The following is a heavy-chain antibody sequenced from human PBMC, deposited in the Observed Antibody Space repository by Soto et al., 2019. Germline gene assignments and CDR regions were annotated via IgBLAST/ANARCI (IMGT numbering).Heavy chain of an antibody. D-gene: IGHD7-27*01. CDR2: ISTYNGNT. CDR1: GYRFTTYG. Sequence: QVQLLQSGAEVKKPGASVKVSCKASGYRFTTYGITWVRLAPGQGLEWLGGISTYNGNTDYAQNLQDRVTMTTETSTSTAYMEVTGLTSDDTAVYYCARGLGTNGLDVWGQGTTVTVSS. J-gene: IGHJ6*02. CDR3: ARGLGTNGLDV. V-gene: IGHV1-18*04.